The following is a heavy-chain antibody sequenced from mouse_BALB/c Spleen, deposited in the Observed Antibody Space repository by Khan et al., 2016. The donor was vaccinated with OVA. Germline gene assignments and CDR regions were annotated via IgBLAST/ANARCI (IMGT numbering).Heavy chain of an antibody. V-gene: IGHV1-20*02. J-gene: IGHJ2*01. CDR3: AKNYGSDSRY. CDR2: INPHIGET. CDR1: GYSFTGYF. Sequence: VQLKQSGPELVKPGASVKISCKASGYSFTGYFMHWVMQSHGKSLEWIGRINPHIGETLYNQKFKDKATLTVDESSSTAHLELRSLASEDSAVYYCAKNYGSDSRYWGQGTTLTVSS. D-gene: IGHD1-1*01.